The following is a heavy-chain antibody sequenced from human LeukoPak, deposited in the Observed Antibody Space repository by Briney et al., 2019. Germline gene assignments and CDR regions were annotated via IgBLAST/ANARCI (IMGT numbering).Heavy chain of an antibody. Sequence: KTSETLSLTCTVSGGSISSYYWSWIRQPPGKGLEWIGYIYYSGSTNYNPSLKSRVTISVDTSKNQFSLKLSSVTAADTAVYYCAREVRWLQLRRPVDYWGQGTLVTVSS. CDR2: IYYSGST. CDR1: GGSISSYY. CDR3: AREVRWLQLRRPVDY. J-gene: IGHJ4*02. V-gene: IGHV4-59*12. D-gene: IGHD5-24*01.